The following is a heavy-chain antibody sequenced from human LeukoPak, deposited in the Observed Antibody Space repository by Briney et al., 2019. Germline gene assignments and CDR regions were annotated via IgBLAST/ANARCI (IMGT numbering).Heavy chain of an antibody. V-gene: IGHV1-58*01. J-gene: IGHJ4*02. CDR1: GFTNSNSS. CDR2: IVVGTGKT. CDR3: ARGRLVSLTSEYYFDY. Sequence: TSVKVSCKASGFTNSNSSVQWVRQARGQRPEWIGWIVVGTGKTNYAQRLQERVTITRDMSTGTAYMELSSLRSEDTAVYYCARGRLVSLTSEYYFDYWGQGTLVTVSS. D-gene: IGHD5-12*01.